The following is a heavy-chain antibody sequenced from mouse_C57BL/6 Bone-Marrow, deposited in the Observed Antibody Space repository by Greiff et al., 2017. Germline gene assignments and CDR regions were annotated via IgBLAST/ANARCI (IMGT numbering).Heavy chain of an antibody. CDR2: IYPRSGNT. CDR1: GYTFTSYG. V-gene: IGHV1-81*01. Sequence: VQLQQSGAELARPGASVKLSCKASGYTFTSYGISWVKQRTGQGLEWIGEIYPRSGNTYYNEKFKGKATLTADKSSSTAYMELRSLTSEDSAVYFCARNQMGNAWFAYWGQGTLVTVSA. J-gene: IGHJ3*01. D-gene: IGHD2-3*01. CDR3: ARNQMGNAWFAY.